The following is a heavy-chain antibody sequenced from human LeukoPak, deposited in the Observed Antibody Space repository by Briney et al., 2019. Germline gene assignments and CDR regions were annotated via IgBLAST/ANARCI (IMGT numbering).Heavy chain of an antibody. CDR3: AGPSSTVY. J-gene: IGHJ4*02. CDR2: ISSTSSYI. V-gene: IGHV3-21*01. D-gene: IGHD2-2*01. CDR1: GFTFSSYS. Sequence: GGSLRLSCAASGFTFSSYSMNWVRQAPGKGLEWVSSISSTSSYIYYADSVKGRFTISRDNAKNSLYLQMNSLRAEDAAVYYCAGPSSTVYWGRGTLVTVSS.